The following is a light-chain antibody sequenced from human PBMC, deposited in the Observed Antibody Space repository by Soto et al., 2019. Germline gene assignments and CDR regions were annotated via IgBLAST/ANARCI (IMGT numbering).Light chain of an antibody. V-gene: IGKV1-5*03. Sequence: DIQMTQSPSTLSASVGDRVTITCRASQNINDWLAWYQQKPGKAPRLLIYKASTLESGVPSRFSGSGFGTEFTLTISCLQPDDFATYYCQQYNTYSFTFGPGAKVDIK. CDR2: KAS. CDR3: QQYNTYSFT. CDR1: QNINDW. J-gene: IGKJ3*01.